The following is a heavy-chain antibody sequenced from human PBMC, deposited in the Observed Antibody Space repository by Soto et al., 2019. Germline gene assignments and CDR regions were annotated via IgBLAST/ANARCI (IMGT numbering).Heavy chain of an antibody. CDR1: GGSIRSGGYY. V-gene: IGHV4-31*03. D-gene: IGHD5-18*01. CDR2: IYYSGNT. CDR3: ARDRLMATAGTARHYFGLDV. Sequence: SETLSLTCTVSGGSIRSGGYYWSWVRQDPRRGLEWIGNIYYSGNTYYNPSLKSRLTISVDTSKNQFSLNLSSVTAADTAVYYCARDRLMATAGTARHYFGLDVWGQGTTVTVSS. J-gene: IGHJ6*02.